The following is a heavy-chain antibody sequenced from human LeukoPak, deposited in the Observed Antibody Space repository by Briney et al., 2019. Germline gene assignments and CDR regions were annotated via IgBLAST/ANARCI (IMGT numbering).Heavy chain of an antibody. CDR3: AKDYGGVRGVIDY. Sequence: GGSLRLSCAASGFTFSSYGMHWVRQAPGKGLEWVAFIRYDGSNKYYADSVKGRFTISRDNSKNTLYLQMNSLRAEDTAVYYCAKDYGGVRGVIDYWGQGTLVTVSS. CDR1: GFTFSSYG. V-gene: IGHV3-30*02. CDR2: IRYDGSNK. D-gene: IGHD3-10*01. J-gene: IGHJ4*02.